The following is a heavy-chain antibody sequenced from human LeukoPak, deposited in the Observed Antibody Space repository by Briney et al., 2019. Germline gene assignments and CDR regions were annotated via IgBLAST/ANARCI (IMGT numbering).Heavy chain of an antibody. J-gene: IGHJ4*02. Sequence: SVKVSCKASGGTFSSYAISWVRQAPGQGLEWMGGIIPIFGTANYAQKFQGRVTITADESTSTAYMELSSLRSEDTAVYYCASLYSSGWYYFDYWGQGTLVAVSS. V-gene: IGHV1-69*13. D-gene: IGHD6-19*01. CDR1: GGTFSSYA. CDR3: ASLYSSGWYYFDY. CDR2: IIPIFGTA.